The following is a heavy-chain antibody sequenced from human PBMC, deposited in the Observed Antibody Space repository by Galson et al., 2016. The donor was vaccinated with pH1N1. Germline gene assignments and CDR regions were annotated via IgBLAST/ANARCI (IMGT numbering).Heavy chain of an antibody. CDR3: ARAIGAAGGF. D-gene: IGHD6-13*01. V-gene: IGHV3-7*01. CDR2: INQDGSQK. J-gene: IGHJ4*02. Sequence: SLRLSCAGSRFSFSDYWMHWVRQAPGKGLEWVANINQDGSQKYYVDSVRGRFTISRDNAKNSLYLQMNSLRAEDTAVYYCARAIGAAGGFWGQGTLVTVSP. CDR1: RFSFSDYW.